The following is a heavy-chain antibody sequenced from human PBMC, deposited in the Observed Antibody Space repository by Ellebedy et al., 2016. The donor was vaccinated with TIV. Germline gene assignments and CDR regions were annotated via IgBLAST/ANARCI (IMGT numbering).Heavy chain of an antibody. CDR3: ARGRRDGYTYFYYGLDV. CDR2: ISYSGRT. CDR1: GGSISSTGYY. D-gene: IGHD5-24*01. Sequence: MPSETLSLTCTVSGGSISSTGYYWGWIRQPPGKGLEWIGSISYSGRTYYNPSLKSRITISLDTSKNQFSLKLSSMTAADTAMYYCARGRRDGYTYFYYGLDVWGQGATVTVSS. J-gene: IGHJ6*02. V-gene: IGHV4-39*01.